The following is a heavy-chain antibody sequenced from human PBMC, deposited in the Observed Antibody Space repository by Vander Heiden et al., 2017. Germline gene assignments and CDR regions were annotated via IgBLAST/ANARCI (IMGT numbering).Heavy chain of an antibody. J-gene: IGHJ6*02. CDR2: LYSDGTT. D-gene: IGHD3-9*01. CDR1: GFTVSSNY. CDR3: ARADDRGYYYGLDV. Sequence: EVQLVQSGGGSIQPGGSRRLSCAASGFTVSSNYMSWVRQTPEKGLEWVSVLYSDGTTYYADSVEGRFIISRDSAKNTLYLQMNSLRDEDTAVYYCARADDRGYYYGLDVWGQGTTVTVSS. V-gene: IGHV3-53*01.